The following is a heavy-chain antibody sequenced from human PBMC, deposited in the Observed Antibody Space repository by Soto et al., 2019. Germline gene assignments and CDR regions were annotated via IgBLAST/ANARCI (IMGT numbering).Heavy chain of an antibody. D-gene: IGHD3-10*01. J-gene: IGHJ3*02. CDR3: ARDGEEVVRGVSDAFDI. Sequence: KQSQTLSLTCAISGDSVSSNSAAWNWIRQSPSRGLEWLGRTYYRSKWYNDYAVSVKSRITINPDTSKNQFSLQLNSVTPEDTAVYYCARDGEEVVRGVSDAFDIWGQGTMVTVSS. CDR1: GDSVSSNSAA. CDR2: TYYRSKWYN. V-gene: IGHV6-1*01.